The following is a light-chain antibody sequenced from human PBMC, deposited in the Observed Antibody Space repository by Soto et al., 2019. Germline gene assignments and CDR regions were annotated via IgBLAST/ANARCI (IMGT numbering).Light chain of an antibody. Sequence: QSVLTQPPSVSGAPGQRVTISCTGSSSNIGAGYDVHWYQHLPGTAPKLLIYGDNNRPSGVPDRFSVSKSGTSASLAITGLQAEDEADYYCQSYDSSLNIAVFGGGTKLTVL. CDR3: QSYDSSLNIAV. CDR1: SSNIGAGYD. CDR2: GDN. J-gene: IGLJ3*02. V-gene: IGLV1-40*01.